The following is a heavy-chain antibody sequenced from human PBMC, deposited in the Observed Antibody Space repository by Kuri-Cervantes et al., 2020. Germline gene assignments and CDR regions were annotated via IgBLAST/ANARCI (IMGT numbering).Heavy chain of an antibody. V-gene: IGHV3-21*04. CDR2: ISSSSSYI. CDR1: GFTFSSYS. CDR3: AKEHYYYGMDV. J-gene: IGHJ6*02. Sequence: LSLTCAASGFTFSSYSMNWVRQAPGKGLEWVSSISSSSSYIYYADSVKGRFTISRDNSKNTLYLQMNSLRAEDTAVYYCAKEHYYYGMDVWGQGTTVTVSS.